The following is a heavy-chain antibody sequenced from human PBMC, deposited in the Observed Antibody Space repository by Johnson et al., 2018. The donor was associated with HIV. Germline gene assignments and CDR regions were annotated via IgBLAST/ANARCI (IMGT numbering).Heavy chain of an antibody. V-gene: IGHV3-74*01. CDR3: AREPALVGANGGWGAFDI. Sequence: VQLVESGGGLVQPGGSLRLSCAASGFTFSSYWMHWVRQAPGTGLLWVSRINSAGSSTGSADSVKGRFTISRDNAKTALYMQRNSLRAEDTAVYYCAREPALVGANGGWGAFDIWGQGTLVTVSS. CDR2: INSAGSST. CDR1: GFTFSSYW. J-gene: IGHJ3*02. D-gene: IGHD1-26*01.